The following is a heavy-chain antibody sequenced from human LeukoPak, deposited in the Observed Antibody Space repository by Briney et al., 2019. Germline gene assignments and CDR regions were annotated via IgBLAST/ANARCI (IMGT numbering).Heavy chain of an antibody. CDR1: GFTFSGHW. CDR2: INEGGSDK. CDR3: TRDRSRAEDD. V-gene: IGHV3-7*01. J-gene: IGHJ4*02. D-gene: IGHD1-14*01. Sequence: GGSLRLSCAASGFTFSGHWMSWVRQAPGKGLEWVANINEGGSDKYYVDPVKGRFTISRDNANNLLYLQMNSLRGEDTAVYYCTRDRSRAEDDWGQGTLVTVSS.